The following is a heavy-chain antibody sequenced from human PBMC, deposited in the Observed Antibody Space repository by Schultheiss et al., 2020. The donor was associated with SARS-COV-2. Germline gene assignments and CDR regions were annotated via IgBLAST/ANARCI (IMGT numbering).Heavy chain of an antibody. CDR2: INENGRER. Sequence: GESLKISCAASGFTFTNYWMTWVRQAPGKGLERVANINENGRERSYLDSVRGRFTISRDNAKNSLYLQMNSLRAEDTAVYYCARFGGTMVRGGYGMDVWGQGTTVTVSS. J-gene: IGHJ6*02. D-gene: IGHD3-10*01. CDR3: ARFGGTMVRGGYGMDV. V-gene: IGHV3-7*05. CDR1: GFTFTNYW.